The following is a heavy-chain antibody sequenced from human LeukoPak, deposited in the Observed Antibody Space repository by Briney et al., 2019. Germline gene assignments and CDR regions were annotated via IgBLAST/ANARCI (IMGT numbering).Heavy chain of an antibody. CDR3: ARETYSSGRYDPTLYYMDV. D-gene: IGHD6-19*01. Sequence: SETLSLTCTVSGGSISSYYWSWIRQPAGKGLEWIGRIYTSGSTNYNPSLKSRVTMSVDTSKNQFSLKLSSVTAADTAVYYCARETYSSGRYDPTLYYMDVWGKGTTVTVSS. CDR1: GGSISSYY. CDR2: IYTSGST. J-gene: IGHJ6*03. V-gene: IGHV4-4*07.